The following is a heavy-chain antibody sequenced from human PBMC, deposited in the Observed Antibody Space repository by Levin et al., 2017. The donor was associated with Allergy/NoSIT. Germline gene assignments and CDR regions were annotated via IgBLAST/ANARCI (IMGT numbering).Heavy chain of an antibody. CDR1: GYTFTGYY. J-gene: IGHJ6*03. CDR2: INPNSGGT. CDR3: ARDNREPSRVVAATPVRNYYYMDV. D-gene: IGHD2-15*01. V-gene: IGHV1-2*06. Sequence: ASVKVSCKASGYTFTGYYMHWVRQAPGQGLEWMGRINPNSGGTNYAQKFQGRVTMTRDTSISTAYMELSRLRSDDTAVYYCARDNREPSRVVAATPVRNYYYMDVWGKGTTVTVSS.